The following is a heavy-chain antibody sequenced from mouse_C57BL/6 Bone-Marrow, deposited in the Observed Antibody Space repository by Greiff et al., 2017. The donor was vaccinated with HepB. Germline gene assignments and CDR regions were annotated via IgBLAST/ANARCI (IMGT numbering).Heavy chain of an antibody. V-gene: IGHV1-55*01. J-gene: IGHJ3*01. D-gene: IGHD2-3*01. Sequence: VQLQQPGAELVKPGASVKMSCKASGYTFTSYWITWVKQRPGQGLEWIGDIYPGSGSTNYNEKFKSKATLTVDTSSSTAYMQLSSLTSEDSAVYYCAWVGTYDGYYPAWFAYWGQGTLVTVSA. CDR3: AWVGTYDGYYPAWFAY. CDR1: GYTFTSYW. CDR2: IYPGSGST.